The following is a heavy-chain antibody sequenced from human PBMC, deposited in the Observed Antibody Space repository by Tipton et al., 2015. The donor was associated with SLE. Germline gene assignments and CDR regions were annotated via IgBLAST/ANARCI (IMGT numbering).Heavy chain of an antibody. CDR3: ARGIGAFDI. CDR2: INHSGRT. CDR1: GGSFSGYY. Sequence: TLSLTCAVYGGSFSGYYWSWIRQPPGGGLEWIGEINHSGRTNYKSSLKSRVTISVDTSKNQFSLKLSSVTAADTAVYYCARGIGAFDIWGQGTMVTVSS. V-gene: IGHV4-34*01. J-gene: IGHJ3*02.